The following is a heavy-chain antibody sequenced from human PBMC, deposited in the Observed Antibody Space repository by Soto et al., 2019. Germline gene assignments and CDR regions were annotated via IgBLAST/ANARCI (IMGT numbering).Heavy chain of an antibody. CDR1: GSSISSYY. V-gene: IGHV4-59*01. D-gene: IGHD3-3*01. J-gene: IGHJ4*02. Sequence: SETLSLTCSVSGSSISSYYWSWIRQPPGKGLEWIGYIYYTGTTSYNPSLKSRVTISVDKSRNQFSLKLTSVTAADTAVYYCARGPNYDFWSGYFRGWGQGTLVTVSS. CDR2: IYYTGTT. CDR3: ARGPNYDFWSGYFRG.